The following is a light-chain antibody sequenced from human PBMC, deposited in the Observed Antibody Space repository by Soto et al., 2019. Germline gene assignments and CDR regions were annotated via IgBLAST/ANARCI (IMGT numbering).Light chain of an antibody. J-gene: IGLJ2*01. CDR3: SSYAGSNNFVV. V-gene: IGLV2-8*01. CDR1: SSDDGDYNY. CDR2: EVS. Sequence: QSVLTQPPSASGSPGQSVTISCTGTSSDDGDYNYVSWYQHHPGKAPKLMIYEVSKRPSGVPDRFSGSKSGNTASLTVSGLQADDEADYYCSSYAGSNNFVVFGGGTKLTVL.